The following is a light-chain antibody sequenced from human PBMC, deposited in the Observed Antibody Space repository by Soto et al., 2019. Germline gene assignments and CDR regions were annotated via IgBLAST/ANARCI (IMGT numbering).Light chain of an antibody. CDR3: QQSYTWPRT. CDR2: GAS. Sequence: DIEMTQSPATLSVSPGERATLSCRASQTVTDNLAWYQQKPGQAPRLLIYGASTRASGIPARFSGSGSGTDFTLTISSLQSEDFAVYYCQQSYTWPRTFGQGTKVDIK. J-gene: IGKJ1*01. V-gene: IGKV3-15*01. CDR1: QTVTDN.